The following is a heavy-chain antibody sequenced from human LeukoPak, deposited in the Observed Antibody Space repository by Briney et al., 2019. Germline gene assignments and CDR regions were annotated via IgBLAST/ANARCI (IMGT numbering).Heavy chain of an antibody. Sequence: GGSLRLSCAAPGFTFSGYSMNWVRQAPGKGLEWVSYISSSSSTIYYADSVKGRFTISRDNAKNSLYLQMNSLRAEDTAVYYCASQRISIDYYYYYMDVWGKGTTVTVSS. CDR3: ASQRISIDYYYYYMDV. J-gene: IGHJ6*03. CDR2: ISSSSSTI. V-gene: IGHV3-48*01. D-gene: IGHD3-3*01. CDR1: GFTFSGYS.